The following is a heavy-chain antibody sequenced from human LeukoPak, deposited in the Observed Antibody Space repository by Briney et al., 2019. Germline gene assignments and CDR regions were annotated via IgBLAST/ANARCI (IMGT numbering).Heavy chain of an antibody. Sequence: ASVKVSCKASGYTFTGYYMHWVRQAPGQGLEWMGIINPSGGSTSYAQNFQGRVTMTRDMSTSTVYMELSSLRSEDTAVYYCARGRGPYGDRYFFDYWGQGTLVTVSS. CDR2: INPSGGST. CDR3: ARGRGPYGDRYFFDY. J-gene: IGHJ4*02. CDR1: GYTFTGYY. V-gene: IGHV1-46*01. D-gene: IGHD4-17*01.